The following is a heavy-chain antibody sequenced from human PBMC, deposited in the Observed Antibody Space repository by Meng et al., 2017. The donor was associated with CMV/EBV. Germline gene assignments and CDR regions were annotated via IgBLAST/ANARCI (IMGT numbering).Heavy chain of an antibody. CDR3: ANRYSGYEDVWYFDY. V-gene: IGHV3-30*02. J-gene: IGHJ4*02. CDR2: IRDDGSNT. CDR1: GFTLSSYG. Sequence: GESLKISCPMSGFTLSSYGMHWVRQAPGKGLEGVAFIRDDGSNTYHADSVKGRFTISRDNSKNTLYLQMNSLRTEDTAVYYCANRYSGYEDVWYFDYWGQGTLVTVSS. D-gene: IGHD5-12*01.